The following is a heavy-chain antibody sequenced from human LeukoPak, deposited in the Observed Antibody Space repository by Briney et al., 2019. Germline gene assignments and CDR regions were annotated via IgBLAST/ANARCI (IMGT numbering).Heavy chain of an antibody. CDR3: AKDQKYYDFWSGYLRLSDAFDI. J-gene: IGHJ3*02. CDR1: GFTFSSYA. CDR2: ISGSGGST. D-gene: IGHD3-3*01. V-gene: IGHV3-23*01. Sequence: GGSLRLSCAASGFTFSSYAMSWVRQAPGKGLEWVSAISGSGGSTYYADSVKGRFTISRDNSKNTLYLQMNSLRAEDTAVYYCAKDQKYYDFWSGYLRLSDAFDIWGQGTMVTVSS.